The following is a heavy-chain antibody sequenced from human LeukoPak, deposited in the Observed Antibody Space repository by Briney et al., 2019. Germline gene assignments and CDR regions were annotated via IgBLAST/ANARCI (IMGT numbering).Heavy chain of an antibody. CDR2: IRGNGGT. CDR3: AKASWVSSTDAVR. CDR1: GLSFSSFA. J-gene: IGHJ4*02. D-gene: IGHD3-16*01. V-gene: IGHV3-23*01. Sequence: PGGSLRLSCAASGLSFSSFAMSWVRQGPARGLEWVSSIRGNGGTFYADSVKGRFTLSSDSSRNTVYFQLNNPRVEDTAIYYCAKASWVSSTDAVRWGQGTLVTVSS.